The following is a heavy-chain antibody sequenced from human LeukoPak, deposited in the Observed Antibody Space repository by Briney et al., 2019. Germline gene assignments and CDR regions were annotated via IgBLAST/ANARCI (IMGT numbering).Heavy chain of an antibody. D-gene: IGHD5-18*01. CDR1: GFTFSSYA. J-gene: IGHJ4*02. V-gene: IGHV3-23*01. Sequence: PGGSLRLSCAASGFTFSSYAMSWVRQAPGKGLEWVSAISGSGGSTYYADSVKGRFTIPRDNSKNTLYLQMNSLRAEDTAVYYCAKDGSWIQLWLPNYWGQGTLVTVSS. CDR2: ISGSGGST. CDR3: AKDGSWIQLWLPNY.